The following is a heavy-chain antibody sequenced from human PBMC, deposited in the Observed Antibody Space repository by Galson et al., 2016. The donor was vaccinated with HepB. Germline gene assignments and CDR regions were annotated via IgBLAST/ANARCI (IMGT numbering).Heavy chain of an antibody. J-gene: IGHJ4*02. CDR3: AKGDDFWSGYYGGL. V-gene: IGHV3-23*01. CDR1: GFTFSSYA. Sequence: SLRLSCAASGFTFSSYAMSWVRQAPGKGLEWVSGISGTGGTTYYADSVKGRITISRDNSKNTLYLRMNSLRAEDTAVYYCAKGDDFWSGYYGGLWGQGTLVTVSS. D-gene: IGHD3-3*01. CDR2: ISGTGGTT.